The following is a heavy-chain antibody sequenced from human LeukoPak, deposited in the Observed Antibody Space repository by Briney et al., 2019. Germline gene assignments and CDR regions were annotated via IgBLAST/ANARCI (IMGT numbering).Heavy chain of an antibody. V-gene: IGHV3-23*01. D-gene: IGHD3-10*01. CDR1: GFTLSSYA. CDR2: ISGSGGST. Sequence: GGSLRLSCAASGFTLSSYAMSWVRQAPGKGLEWVSAISGSGGSTYYADSVKGRFTISRDNSKNTLYLQMNSLRAEDTAVYYCAKDDSIWFGESLDYWGQGTLVTVSS. J-gene: IGHJ4*02. CDR3: AKDDSIWFGESLDY.